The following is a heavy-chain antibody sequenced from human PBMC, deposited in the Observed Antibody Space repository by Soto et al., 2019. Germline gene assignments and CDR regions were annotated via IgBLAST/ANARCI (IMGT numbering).Heavy chain of an antibody. CDR2: INHSGST. CDR3: ARGGTIWGYQRLRGDWFDP. Sequence: QVQLQQWGAGLLKPSETLSLTCAVYGGSFSGYYWSWIRQPPGKGLAWLGAINHSGSTNYNPSLKRRVNVSLDTSRNQFSLKLSSVTAADTAVYYCARGGTIWGYQRLRGDWFDPWGQGTLVTVSS. J-gene: IGHJ5*02. D-gene: IGHD2-2*01. V-gene: IGHV4-34*01. CDR1: GGSFSGYY.